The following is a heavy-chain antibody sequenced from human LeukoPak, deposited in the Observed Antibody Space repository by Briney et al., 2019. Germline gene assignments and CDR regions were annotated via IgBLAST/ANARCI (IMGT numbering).Heavy chain of an antibody. V-gene: IGHV4-34*01. CDR1: GGSFRDYY. Sequence: SETLSLTCAVYGGSFRDYYWIWIRQPPGKGLEWIGEINHVGGTNYNPSLKSRGTISVDTPKNQFSLRLSSVTAADTAPYFCARGHADIGLNYFDYWGPGTLVTVSS. CDR3: ARGHADIGLNYFDY. J-gene: IGHJ4*02. D-gene: IGHD2-15*01. CDR2: INHVGGT.